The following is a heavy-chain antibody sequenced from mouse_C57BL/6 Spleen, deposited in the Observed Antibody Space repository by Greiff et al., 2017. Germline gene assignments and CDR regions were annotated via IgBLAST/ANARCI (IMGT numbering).Heavy chain of an antibody. V-gene: IGHV5-6*01. CDR2: ISSGGSYT. CDR3: ARETLANWDVGYFDY. J-gene: IGHJ2*01. CDR1: GFTFSSYG. D-gene: IGHD4-1*01. Sequence: EVKVVESGGDLVKPGGSLQLSCAASGFTFSSYGMSWVRQTPDKRLEWVATISSGGSYTYYPDSVKGRVTISRDNAKNTLYLQMSSLKSEDTAMYYCARETLANWDVGYFDYWGQGTTLTVSS.